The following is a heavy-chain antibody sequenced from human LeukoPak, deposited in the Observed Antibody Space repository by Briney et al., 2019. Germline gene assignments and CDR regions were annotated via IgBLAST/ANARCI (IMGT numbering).Heavy chain of an antibody. V-gene: IGHV4-34*01. J-gene: IGHJ4*02. CDR1: GGSFSGYY. Sequence: SETLSLTCAVYGGSFSGYYWSWIRRPPGKGLEWIGEINHSGSTNYNPSLKSRVTISVDTSKNQFSLKLSSVTAADTAVYYCARGDSSGYDYWGQGTLVTVSS. CDR3: ARGDSSGYDY. CDR2: INHSGST. D-gene: IGHD3-22*01.